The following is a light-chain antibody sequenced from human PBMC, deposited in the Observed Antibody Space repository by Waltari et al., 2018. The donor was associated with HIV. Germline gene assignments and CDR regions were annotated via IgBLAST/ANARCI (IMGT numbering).Light chain of an antibody. J-gene: IGLJ2*01. V-gene: IGLV2-14*01. CDR3: CSYAGSYTMV. Sequence: QSALTQPAAVSGSPGQSIAVSCTGSSSDVGAYDYVSWYQQHPDEAPKLLIFEVSDRPSGVSDRFSGSKSGNTASLTISGLQAEDDADYYCCSYAGSYTMVFGGGTKLTVL. CDR1: SSDVGAYDY. CDR2: EVS.